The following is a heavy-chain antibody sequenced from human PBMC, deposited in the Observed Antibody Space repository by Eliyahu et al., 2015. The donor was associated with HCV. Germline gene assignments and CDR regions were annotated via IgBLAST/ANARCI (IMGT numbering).Heavy chain of an antibody. D-gene: IGHD3-3*01. CDR3: ARQEWSPRGYFDY. V-gene: IGHV4-39*01. J-gene: IGHJ4*02. CDR1: GAAXXXSXYY. CDR2: IYYSGST. Sequence: QLQLQESGPGPVKPSETLSLTXXVSGAAXXXSXYYWVWXRXPPGKGLELIGSIYYSGSTYYNPSLKSRVTISVDTSKNQFSLKLSSVTAADTAVYYCARQEWSPRGYFDYWGQGTLVTVSS.